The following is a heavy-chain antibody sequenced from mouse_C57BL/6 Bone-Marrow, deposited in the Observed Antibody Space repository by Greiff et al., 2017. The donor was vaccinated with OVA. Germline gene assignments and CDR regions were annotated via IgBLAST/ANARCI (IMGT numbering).Heavy chain of an antibody. CDR3: ARGGFYSKFDY. CDR1: GFTFSSYA. D-gene: IGHD2-5*01. Sequence: DVKLVESGGGLVKPGGSLTLSCAASGFTFSSYAMSWVRQTPEKRLEWVATISDGGSYTYYPDNVQGRFTISRDNAKNKLYLQMSHLKSEDTAMYYCARGGFYSKFDYWGQGTTLTVSS. CDR2: ISDGGSYT. V-gene: IGHV5-4*03. J-gene: IGHJ2*01.